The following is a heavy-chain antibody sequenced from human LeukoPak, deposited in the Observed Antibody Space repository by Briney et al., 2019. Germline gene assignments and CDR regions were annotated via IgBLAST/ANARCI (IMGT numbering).Heavy chain of an antibody. J-gene: IGHJ4*02. CDR3: ARRPYSSSWFFDY. V-gene: IGHV4-34*01. D-gene: IGHD6-13*01. Sequence: SETLSLTCAVYGGSFSGYYWSWIRQPPGKGLEWIGEINHSGSTNYNPSLKSRVTISVDTSKNQFSLKLSSVTAADTAVYYCARRPYSSSWFFDYWGQGTLVTVSS. CDR1: GGSFSGYY. CDR2: INHSGST.